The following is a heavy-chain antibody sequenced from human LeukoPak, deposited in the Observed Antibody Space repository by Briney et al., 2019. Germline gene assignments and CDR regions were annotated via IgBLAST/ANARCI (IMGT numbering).Heavy chain of an antibody. CDR2: IYYSGST. CDR3: ARHLSSYYFDY. J-gene: IGHJ4*02. CDR1: GGSISSYY. V-gene: IGHV4-59*08. Sequence: PSETLSLTCTVSGGSISSYYWSWIRQPPGKGLEWIGYIYYSGSTNYNPSLKSRVTISVDTSQNQFSLKLSSVTAADTAVHYCARHLSSYYFDYWGQGTLVTVSS. D-gene: IGHD6-6*01.